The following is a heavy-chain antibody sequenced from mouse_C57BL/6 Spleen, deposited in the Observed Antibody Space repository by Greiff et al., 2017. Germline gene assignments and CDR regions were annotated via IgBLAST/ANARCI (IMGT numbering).Heavy chain of an antibody. J-gene: IGHJ3*01. CDR1: GFTFSDYG. V-gene: IGHV5-17*01. CDR2: ISSGSSTI. D-gene: IGHD2-4*01. Sequence: EVMLVESGGGLVKPGGSLKLSCAASGFTFSDYGMHWVRQAPEKGLEWVAYISSGSSTIYYADTVKGRFTISRDNAKNTLFLQMTSLRSEDTAMYYCARDDYDWDPWFAYWGQGTLVTVSA. CDR3: ARDDYDWDPWFAY.